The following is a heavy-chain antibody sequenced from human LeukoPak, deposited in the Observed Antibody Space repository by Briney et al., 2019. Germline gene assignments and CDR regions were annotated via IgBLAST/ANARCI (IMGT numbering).Heavy chain of an antibody. J-gene: IGHJ6*03. CDR2: IIPIFGTA. Sequence: VASVTVSCKASGGTFSSYAISWVRQAPGQGLEWMGGIIPIFGTANYAQKFQGRVTITADESTSTAYMELSSLRSEDTAVYYCARGGLYMDVWGKGTTVTISS. CDR1: GGTFSSYA. CDR3: ARGGLYMDV. V-gene: IGHV1-69*13.